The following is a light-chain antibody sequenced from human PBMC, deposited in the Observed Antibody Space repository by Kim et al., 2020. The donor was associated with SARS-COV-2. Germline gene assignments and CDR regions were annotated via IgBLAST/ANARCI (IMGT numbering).Light chain of an antibody. J-gene: IGLJ3*02. CDR2: DVS. Sequence: QSITISCTGTSSGVGGYNYVSWYQQHPGKAPKLMIYDVSNRPSGVSNRFSGSKSGNTASLTISGLQAEDEADYYCSSYTSSSTFWVFGGGTQLTVL. V-gene: IGLV2-14*03. CDR3: SSYTSSSTFWV. CDR1: SSGVGGYNY.